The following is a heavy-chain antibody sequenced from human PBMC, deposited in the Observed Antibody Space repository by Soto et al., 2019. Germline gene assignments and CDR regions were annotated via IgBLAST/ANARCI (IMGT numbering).Heavy chain of an antibody. CDR3: ARGHTRQYYYYYYGMDV. D-gene: IGHD1-1*01. CDR2: IIPIFGTA. CDR1: GGTFSSYA. Sequence: QVQLVQSGAEVKKPGSSVKVSCKASGGTFSSYAISWVRQAPGQGLEWMGGIIPIFGTANYAQKLQGRVTITADESKSTAYMELSSLRSEDTAVYYCARGHTRQYYYYYYGMDVWGQGTTVTVSS. V-gene: IGHV1-69*01. J-gene: IGHJ6*02.